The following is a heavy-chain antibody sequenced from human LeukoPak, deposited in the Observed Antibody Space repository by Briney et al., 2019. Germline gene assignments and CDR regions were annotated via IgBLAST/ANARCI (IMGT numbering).Heavy chain of an antibody. V-gene: IGHV4-4*02. J-gene: IGHJ4*02. CDR3: ARGGLNYGITIFGVVIPSTGYFDY. CDR1: GGSISSSNW. CDR2: IYHSGST. D-gene: IGHD3-3*01. Sequence: SGTLSLTCAVSGGSISSSNWWSWVRQPPGKGLEWIGEIYHSGSTNYNPSLKSRVTISVDKSKNQFSLKLSSVTAADTAVYYCARGGLNYGITIFGVVIPSTGYFDYWGQGTLVTVSS.